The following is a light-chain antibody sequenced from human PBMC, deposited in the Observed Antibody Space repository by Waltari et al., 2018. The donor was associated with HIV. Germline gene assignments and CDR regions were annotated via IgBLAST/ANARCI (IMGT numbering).Light chain of an antibody. CDR2: GAS. J-gene: IGKJ2*01. Sequence: VFTQSPGTLSVSPGGSATLPCRASQSVASIYLAWYQQKLGQDARLLVYGASSRATAIPARFSGSGSGTDFTLTISRLEPEDSAVYYCQQYGRSPYTFGQGTKLEIK. CDR3: QQYGRSPYT. V-gene: IGKV3-20*01. CDR1: QSVASIY.